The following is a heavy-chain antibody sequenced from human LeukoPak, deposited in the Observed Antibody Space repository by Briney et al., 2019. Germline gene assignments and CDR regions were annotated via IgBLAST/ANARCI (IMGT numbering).Heavy chain of an antibody. CDR2: ISGSGGST. J-gene: IGHJ4*02. CDR1: GFTFSTYA. D-gene: IGHD5-12*01. Sequence: HPGGSLRLSCAASGFTFSTYAMSWVRQAPGKGLEWVSTISGSGGSTYYADSVKGRFTISRDNSKNTLYLQMDSLRAEDTAVYYCAKLRGATINAWYFDYWGQGTLVTVSS. CDR3: AKLRGATINAWYFDY. V-gene: IGHV3-23*01.